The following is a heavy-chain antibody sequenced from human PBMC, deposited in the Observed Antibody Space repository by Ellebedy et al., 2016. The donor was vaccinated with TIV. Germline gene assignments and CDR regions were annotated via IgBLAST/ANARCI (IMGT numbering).Heavy chain of an antibody. CDR2: FDPEDGET. Sequence: AASVKVSCKVSGYTLTELSMHWVRQAPGKGLEWMGGFDPEDGETIYAQKFQGRVTMTEDTSTDTAYMELSSLRSEDTAVYSCARGSVYESSGYYYGGRSDAWGQGSLVTVSS. D-gene: IGHD3-22*01. J-gene: IGHJ5*02. CDR3: ARGSVYESSGYYYGGRSDA. CDR1: GYTLTELS. V-gene: IGHV1-24*01.